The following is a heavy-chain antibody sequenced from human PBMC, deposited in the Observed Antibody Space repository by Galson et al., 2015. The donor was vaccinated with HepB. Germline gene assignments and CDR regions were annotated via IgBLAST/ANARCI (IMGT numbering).Heavy chain of an antibody. CDR2: INPSGGST. J-gene: IGHJ4*02. CDR3: ARGGRDCSSTSCYEGDY. CDR1: GYTFTSYY. V-gene: IGHV1-46*03. Sequence: SVKVSCKASGYTFTSYYMHWVRQAPGQGLEWMGIINPSGGSTSYAQKFQGRVTMTRDTSTSTVYMELSSLRSEDTAVYYCARGGRDCSSTSCYEGDYWGQGTLVTVSS. D-gene: IGHD2-2*01.